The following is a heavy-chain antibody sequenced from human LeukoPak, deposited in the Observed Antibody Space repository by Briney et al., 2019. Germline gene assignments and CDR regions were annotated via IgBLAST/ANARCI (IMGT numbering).Heavy chain of an antibody. CDR1: GYTFTRYY. D-gene: IGHD3-10*01. CDR2: INPSGGST. V-gene: IGHV1-46*01. Sequence: ASVRVSCKESGYTFTRYYMHWVRQAPGEGLEWIGIINPSGGSTSYAQYFQGRVTMTSDTSTSTVYMELSSLRSEDTAVYYCARVVTMECFDYWGQGTLVTVSS. CDR3: ARVVTMECFDY. J-gene: IGHJ4*02.